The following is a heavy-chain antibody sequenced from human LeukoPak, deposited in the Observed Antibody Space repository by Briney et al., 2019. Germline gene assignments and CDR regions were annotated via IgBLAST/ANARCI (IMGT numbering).Heavy chain of an antibody. J-gene: IGHJ4*02. D-gene: IGHD3-10*01. Sequence: GGSLRLSCAASGFTFTNYNMNWVRQAPGKGLEWVSFISSSSTTIFYADSVKGRFTISRDNAKNSLYLQMNSLRAEDTAVYYCARDRLIGGRFGELSNWGQGTLVTVSS. CDR3: ARDRLIGGRFGELSN. V-gene: IGHV3-48*04. CDR1: GFTFTNYN. CDR2: ISSSSTTI.